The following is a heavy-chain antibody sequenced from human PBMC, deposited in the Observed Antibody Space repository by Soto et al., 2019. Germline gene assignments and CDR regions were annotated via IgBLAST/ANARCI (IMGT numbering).Heavy chain of an antibody. Sequence: SETLSLPCTVSGGSISRYYWSWIRQPPGKGLEWIGYIYYSGSTKYNPSLKSRVTISVDTSKNQFSLKLSSVTAADTAVYYCARSQTTVTSYDYWGQGTLVTVS. CDR2: IYYSGST. D-gene: IGHD4-17*01. J-gene: IGHJ4*02. V-gene: IGHV4-59*12. CDR1: GGSISRYY. CDR3: ARSQTTVTSYDY.